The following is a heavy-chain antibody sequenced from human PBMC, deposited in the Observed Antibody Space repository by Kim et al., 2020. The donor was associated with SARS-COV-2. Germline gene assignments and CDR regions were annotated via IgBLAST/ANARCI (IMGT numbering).Heavy chain of an antibody. J-gene: IGHJ4*02. V-gene: IGHV4-59*08. Sequence: PSLKSRVTISVDTSKTQFSLKLSSVTAADTAVYYCARHAYSSGWSETLDYWGQGTLVTVSS. CDR3: ARHAYSSGWSETLDY. D-gene: IGHD6-19*01.